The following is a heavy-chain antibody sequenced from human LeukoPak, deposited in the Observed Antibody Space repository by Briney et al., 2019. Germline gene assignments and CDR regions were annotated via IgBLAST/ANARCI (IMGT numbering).Heavy chain of an antibody. CDR1: GGSISSYY. J-gene: IGHJ3*02. CDR3: ARVMSNLDAFDI. Sequence: SETLSLTCTVSGGSISSYYWSWIRQPPGKGLEWIGYIYYSGSTNYNPSLKSRVTISVDTSKNQFSLKLSSVTAADTAVYYCARVMSNLDAFDIWGRGTMVTVSS. V-gene: IGHV4-59*01. D-gene: IGHD3-16*01. CDR2: IYYSGST.